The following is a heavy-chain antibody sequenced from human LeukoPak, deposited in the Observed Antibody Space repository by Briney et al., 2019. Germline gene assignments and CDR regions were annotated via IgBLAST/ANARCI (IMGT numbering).Heavy chain of an antibody. Sequence: GGSLRLSCAASGFTFSSYSMNWVRQAPGKGLEWVSYISSSGSTIYYADSVKGRFTISRDNSKNTLYLQMNSLRAEDTAVYYCAREPPGGHPNLFDYWGQGTLVTVSS. D-gene: IGHD3-16*01. CDR1: GFTFSSYS. J-gene: IGHJ4*02. CDR3: AREPPGGHPNLFDY. CDR2: ISSSGSTI. V-gene: IGHV3-48*01.